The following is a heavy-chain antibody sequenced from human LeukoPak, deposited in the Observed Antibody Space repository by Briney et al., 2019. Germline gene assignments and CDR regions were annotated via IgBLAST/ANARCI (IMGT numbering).Heavy chain of an antibody. CDR1: GLTFTKYA. CDR2: ISYDGNNK. D-gene: IGHD3-22*01. J-gene: IGHJ4*02. Sequence: GGSLRLSCAASGLTFTKYAMHWVRQAPGKGLEWVAVISYDGNNKYYADSVKGRFTASRDNSKNTLYLHMSTLRAEDTAVYYCANLPYYYDSSGYYFWGQGTLVTVSS. V-gene: IGHV3-30*18. CDR3: ANLPYYYDSSGYYF.